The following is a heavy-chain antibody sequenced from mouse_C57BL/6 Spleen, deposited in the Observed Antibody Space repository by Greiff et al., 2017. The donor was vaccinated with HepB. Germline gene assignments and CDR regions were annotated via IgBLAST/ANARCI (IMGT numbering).Heavy chain of an antibody. CDR1: GYTFTSYW. V-gene: IGHV1-52*01. CDR3: ARGGYDGYYVGY. J-gene: IGHJ2*01. D-gene: IGHD2-3*01. CDR2: IDPSDSET. Sequence: VQLQQPGAELVRPGSSVKLSCKASGYTFTSYWMHWVKQRPIQGLEWIGNIDPSDSETHYNQKFKDKATLTVDKSSSTAYMQLSSLTSEDSAVYYCARGGYDGYYVGYWGQGTTLTVSS.